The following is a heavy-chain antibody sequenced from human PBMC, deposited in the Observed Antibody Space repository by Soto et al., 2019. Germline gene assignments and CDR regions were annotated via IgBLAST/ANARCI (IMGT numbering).Heavy chain of an antibody. CDR1: PGSVRGYC. V-gene: IGHV4-34*01. Sequence: SQTRSLPCLLDPGSVRGYCRRCISRPPWKGLAWIGEINHRGSTNYNPTLKSRGTISVDTSKNQFSLKMSSGTAADTAVYCCARERVDRESSSWYILYYGMDVWGQGTTVTVSS. CDR2: INHRGST. J-gene: IGHJ6*02. D-gene: IGHD6-13*01. CDR3: ARERVDRESSSWYILYYGMDV.